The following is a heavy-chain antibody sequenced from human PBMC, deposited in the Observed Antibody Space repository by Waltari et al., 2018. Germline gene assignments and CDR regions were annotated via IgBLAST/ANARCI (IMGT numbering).Heavy chain of an antibody. D-gene: IGHD1-7*01. CDR2: INQDGSTK. CDR3: ARVVSRTRQFDP. V-gene: IGHV3-7*04. CDR1: GFTFGNYW. Sequence: EVQLVESGGGLVQPGGSLRLSCAASGFTFGNYWMSWVGQAPGKGLWWVSNINQDGSTKNSMDSVKGRFTISRDNADNSLYLQLNSLRAEDTAFYYCARVVSRTRQFDPWGQGTLVTVSP. J-gene: IGHJ5*02.